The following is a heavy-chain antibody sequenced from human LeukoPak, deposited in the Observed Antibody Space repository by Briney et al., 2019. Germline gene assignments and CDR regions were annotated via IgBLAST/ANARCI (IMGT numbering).Heavy chain of an antibody. V-gene: IGHV4-34*01. CDR1: GGSFSGYY. J-gene: IGHJ4*02. Sequence: PSETLSLTGAGYGGSFSGYYWSWIRQPPGKGLEWIGEINHSGCTNYNPSLQSRVTISVGTSKNHFSLQLSSVTAADTAVYYCARYYYSSGSYPNFDYWGQGTLVTVSS. CDR2: INHSGCT. D-gene: IGHD3-10*01. CDR3: ARYYYSSGSYPNFDY.